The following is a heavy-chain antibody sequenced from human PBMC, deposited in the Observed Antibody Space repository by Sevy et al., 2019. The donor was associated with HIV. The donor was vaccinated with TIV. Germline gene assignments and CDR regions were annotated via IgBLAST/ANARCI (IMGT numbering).Heavy chain of an antibody. J-gene: IGHJ3*02. D-gene: IGHD3-16*01. CDR1: GFTFSSYG. CDR3: ANTSAKGDDAFNI. CDR2: ISYDGSNK. Sequence: GESLKISCAASGFTFSSYGMHWVRQAPGKGLEWVAVISYDGSNKYYADSVKGRFTISRDNSKNTLYLQMNSLRAEDTAVYYCANTSAKGDDAFNIWGQGTMVTVSS. V-gene: IGHV3-30*18.